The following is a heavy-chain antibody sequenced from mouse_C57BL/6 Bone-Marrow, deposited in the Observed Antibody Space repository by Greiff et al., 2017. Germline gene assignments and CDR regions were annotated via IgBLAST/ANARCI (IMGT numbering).Heavy chain of an antibody. V-gene: IGHV1-55*01. Sequence: QVQLQQPGAELVKPGASVKMSCKASGYTFTSYWITWVKQRPGQGLEWIGDIYPGSGSTTYNEKFKSKATLTVDTSSSTAYMQLSSLTSEDSAVYYCVYSNYGYVDVWGTGTTVTVSS. CDR1: GYTFTSYW. CDR2: IYPGSGST. J-gene: IGHJ1*03. D-gene: IGHD2-5*01. CDR3: VYSNYGYVDV.